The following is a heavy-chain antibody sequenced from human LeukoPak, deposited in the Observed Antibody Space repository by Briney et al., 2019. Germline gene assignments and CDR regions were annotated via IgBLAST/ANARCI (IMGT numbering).Heavy chain of an antibody. V-gene: IGHV4-39*01. CDR1: GGSISSSSYY. Sequence: SETLSLTCTVSGGSISSSSYYWGWIRQPPGKGLERNGSSYYSGSTYYNPSLKSRVTISVDTSKNQVSLKLRSVTAADTAVYYCARHPAYYYDSSGPYYFDYWGQGTLVTVSS. CDR3: ARHPAYYYDSSGPYYFDY. J-gene: IGHJ4*02. D-gene: IGHD3-22*01. CDR2: SYYSGST.